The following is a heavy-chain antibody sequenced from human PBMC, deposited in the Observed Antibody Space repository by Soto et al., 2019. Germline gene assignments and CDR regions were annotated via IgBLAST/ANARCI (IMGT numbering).Heavy chain of an antibody. V-gene: IGHV3-30*18. CDR2: ISYDGSNK. CDR3: AKEGYYYYYGMDV. J-gene: IGHJ6*02. Sequence: QVQLVESGGGVVQPGRSLRLSCAASGFTFSSYGMHWVRQAPGKGLEWVAVISYDGSNKYYADSVKGRFTISRDNSKNTLYLQMNSLRAEDTAVYYCAKEGYYYYYGMDVWGQGTTVTVSS. CDR1: GFTFSSYG.